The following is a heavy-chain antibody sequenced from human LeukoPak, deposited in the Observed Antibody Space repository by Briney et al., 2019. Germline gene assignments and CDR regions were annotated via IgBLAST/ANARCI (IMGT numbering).Heavy chain of an antibody. J-gene: IGHJ4*02. CDR2: IYNSGST. V-gene: IGHV4-59*01. Sequence: SETLSLTCTVSGDSFSYFYWSWIRQPPGKGLEWIGYIYNSGSTNYNPSLKSRVTISLDTSKNQFSLKLSSVTAGDTAVYYCARGVVAAAGRTFDFWGQGTLVTVSS. D-gene: IGHD6-13*01. CDR3: ARGVVAAAGRTFDF. CDR1: GDSFSYFY.